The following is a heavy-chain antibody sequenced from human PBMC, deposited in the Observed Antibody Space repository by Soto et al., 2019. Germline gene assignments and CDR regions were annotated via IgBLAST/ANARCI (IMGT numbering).Heavy chain of an antibody. J-gene: IGHJ6*02. CDR2: ISSSSSYI. D-gene: IGHD3-3*01. CDR3: ARDIIFGVVIRTYGMDV. V-gene: IGHV3-21*01. CDR1: GFTFSSYS. Sequence: VQLVESGGGLVKPGGSLRLSCAASGFTFSSYSMNWVRQAPGKGLEWVSSISSSSSYIYYADSVKGRFTISRDNAKNSLYLQMNSLRAEDTAVYYCARDIIFGVVIRTYGMDVWGQGTTVTVSS.